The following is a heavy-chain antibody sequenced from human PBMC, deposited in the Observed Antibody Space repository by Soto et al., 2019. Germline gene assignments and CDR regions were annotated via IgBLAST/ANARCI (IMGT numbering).Heavy chain of an antibody. CDR2: IIPIFGTA. V-gene: IGHV1-69*13. Sequence: SVKVSCKASGGTFSSYAISWVRQTPGQGLEWMGGIIPIFGTANYAQKFQGRVTITADESTSTAYMELSSLRSEDTAVYYCARERHSSGSPYYYYGMDVWGQGTTVTVSS. J-gene: IGHJ6*02. CDR3: ARERHSSGSPYYYYGMDV. D-gene: IGHD6-19*01. CDR1: GGTFSSYA.